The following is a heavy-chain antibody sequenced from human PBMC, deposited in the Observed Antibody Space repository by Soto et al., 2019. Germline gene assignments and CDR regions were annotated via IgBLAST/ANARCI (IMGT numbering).Heavy chain of an antibody. J-gene: IGHJ5*02. V-gene: IGHV1-2*04. CDR2: INPNSGGT. D-gene: IGHD6-13*01. Sequence: ASVKVSCKASGYTFTGYYMHWVRQAPGQGLEWMGWINPNSGGTNYAQKFQGWVTMTRDTSISTAYMELSRLKSDDTAVYYCARGRRNSKWYESVHFDPWGQGTLVTVSS. CDR3: ARGRRNSKWYESVHFDP. CDR1: GYTFTGYY.